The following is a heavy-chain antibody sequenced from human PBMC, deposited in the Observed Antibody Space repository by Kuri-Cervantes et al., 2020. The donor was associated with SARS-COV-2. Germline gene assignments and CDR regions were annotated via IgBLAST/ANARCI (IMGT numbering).Heavy chain of an antibody. CDR1: GFTVSSNY. D-gene: IGHD3-10*01. Sequence: GESLKISCAASGFTVSSNYMSWVRQAPGKGLEWVSVIYSGGSTYYADSVKGRFTISRDNPKNTLYLQMNSLRAEDTAVYYCARGLTMDFTNTPNYYGMDVWGQGTTVTVSS. CDR3: ARGLTMDFTNTPNYYGMDV. J-gene: IGHJ6*02. V-gene: IGHV3-53*01. CDR2: IYSGGST.